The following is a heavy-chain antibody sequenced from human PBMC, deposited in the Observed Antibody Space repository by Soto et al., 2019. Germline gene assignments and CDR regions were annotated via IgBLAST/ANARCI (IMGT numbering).Heavy chain of an antibody. V-gene: IGHV3-21*01. Sequence: GGSLRLSCTASGFTFSSYSMNWVRQAPGKGLEWVSSISSSSSYIYYADSVKGRFTISSDNAKNSLYLQMNSLRAEDTAVYYCARDNVAAAGTGVYYYYGMDVWGQGTTVTVSS. CDR3: ARDNVAAAGTGVYYYYGMDV. J-gene: IGHJ6*02. D-gene: IGHD6-13*01. CDR1: GFTFSSYS. CDR2: ISSSSSYI.